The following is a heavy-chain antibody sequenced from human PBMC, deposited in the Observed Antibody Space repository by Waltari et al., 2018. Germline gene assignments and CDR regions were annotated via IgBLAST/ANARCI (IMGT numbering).Heavy chain of an antibody. J-gene: IGHJ3*02. V-gene: IGHV3-23*04. CDR2: VSGSGGST. CDR1: GFTFSSYA. CDR3: ATPRRGSRWSDAFDI. D-gene: IGHD5-12*01. Sequence: VQLVESGGGLVQPGGSLRLSCAASGFTFSSYAMSSVRQAPGKGLEWFSAVSGSGGSTYYADSVKGRFTISRDKSKNTLYLKMNSLRAEDTAVYYCATPRRGSRWSDAFDIWGQGTMVTVSS.